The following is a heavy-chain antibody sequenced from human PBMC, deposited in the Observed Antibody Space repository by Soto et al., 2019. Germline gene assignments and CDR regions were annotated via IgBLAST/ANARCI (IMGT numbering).Heavy chain of an antibody. CDR3: AGIGEDVYYGMDV. CDR1: GGPMRSYY. D-gene: IGHD2-21*01. CDR2: IYSRGDT. V-gene: IGHV4-4*07. Sequence: SETLSLTCSVSGGPMRSYYWNWLRQPAGKGLEWIGRIYSRGDTNYNPSAKSRVTMSVGTSKNEFSLRLNSVTAADTAVYYCAGIGEDVYYGMDVWGHGTTVTVSS. J-gene: IGHJ6*02.